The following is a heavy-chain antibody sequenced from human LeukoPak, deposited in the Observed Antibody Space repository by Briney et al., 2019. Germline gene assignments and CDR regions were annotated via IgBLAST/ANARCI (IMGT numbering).Heavy chain of an antibody. V-gene: IGHV3-7*03. CDR1: GFTFSNYW. Sequence: GGSLRLSCAASGFTFSNYWMSWVRQAPRKGLEWVAIINEDGSTKYYVDSLKGRFVISRDNAKNSLYLQMSGLRADDTAVYYCAKDVGKWESLHFFDYWGQGTLVTVSS. J-gene: IGHJ4*02. CDR3: AKDVGKWESLHFFDY. D-gene: IGHD1-26*01. CDR2: INEDGSTK.